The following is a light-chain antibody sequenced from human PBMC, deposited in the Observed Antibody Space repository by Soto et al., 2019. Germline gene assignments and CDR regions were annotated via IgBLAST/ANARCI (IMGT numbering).Light chain of an antibody. Sequence: EIVLTQSPATLSLSPGERATVSCRASQSLSESLFWYQQKPGQAPRLLIYDASNRAAGIPARFRGSGSGTDFTLTISSLEPEDFAVYYCQQRTNWPPTFGQGTKVGVK. CDR1: QSLSES. J-gene: IGKJ1*01. V-gene: IGKV3-11*01. CDR3: QQRTNWPPT. CDR2: DAS.